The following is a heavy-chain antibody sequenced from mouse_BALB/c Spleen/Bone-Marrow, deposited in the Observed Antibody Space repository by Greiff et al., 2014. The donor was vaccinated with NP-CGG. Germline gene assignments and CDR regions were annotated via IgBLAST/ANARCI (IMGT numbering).Heavy chain of an antibody. CDR3: TREXXYXGYDVPMDY. V-gene: IGHV1-15*01. CDR2: XDPETGGT. CDR1: SYKXXXYX. J-gene: IGHJ4*01. Sequence: QLQQSGAELVRPGASVTLSCKASSYKXXXYXMHXXXXXXXXXXXXXXXXDPETGGTAYNQNFKGKATLTADRSSTTAYMELXXXXXXDSAVYYCTREXXYXGYDVPMDYWGQGTSVTVSS. D-gene: IGHD2-2*01.